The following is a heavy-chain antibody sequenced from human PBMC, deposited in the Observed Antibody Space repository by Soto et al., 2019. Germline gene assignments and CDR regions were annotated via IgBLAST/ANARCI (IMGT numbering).Heavy chain of an antibody. Sequence: PGGSLRLSCAASGFTFSSYEMNWVRQAPGKGLEWVSYISSSGSTIYYADSVKGRFAISRDNAKNSLYLQMNSLRAEDTAVYYCASFVGYYYDMSGLRWGQGTLVTVSS. V-gene: IGHV3-48*03. J-gene: IGHJ4*02. CDR1: GFTFSSYE. CDR3: ASFVGYYYDMSGLR. D-gene: IGHD3-22*01. CDR2: ISSSGSTI.